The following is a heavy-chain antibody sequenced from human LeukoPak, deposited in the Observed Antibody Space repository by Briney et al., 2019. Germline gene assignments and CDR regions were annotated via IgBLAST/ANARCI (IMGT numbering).Heavy chain of an antibody. CDR2: FDPEDGET. CDR3: ATGRYCTNGVCYKDAFDI. D-gene: IGHD2-8*01. CDR1: GYTLTELS. V-gene: IGHV1-24*01. Sequence: ASVKVSCKVSGYTLTELSMHWVRQAPGKGLEWMGGFDPEDGETIYAQKFQGRVTMTEDTSTDTVYMELSSLRSEDTAVYYCATGRYCTNGVCYKDAFDIWGQGTMVTVSS. J-gene: IGHJ3*02.